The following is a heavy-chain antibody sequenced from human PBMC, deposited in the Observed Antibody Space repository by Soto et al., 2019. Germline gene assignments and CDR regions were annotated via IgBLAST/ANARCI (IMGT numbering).Heavy chain of an antibody. CDR3: ARTRAASSYASLTYFFDY. V-gene: IGHV4-31*02. Sequence: PSETLSLTCSVSGGSVSSGDYYWSWIRQHPGKGLEWIGYIHYSGNTYYNPSLNSRVSMSVDTSKSQFSLKLSSVTAADTAVYFCARTRAASSYASLTYFFDYWGQGALVTVSS. D-gene: IGHD2-2*01. CDR2: IHYSGNT. J-gene: IGHJ4*02. CDR1: GGSVSSGDYY.